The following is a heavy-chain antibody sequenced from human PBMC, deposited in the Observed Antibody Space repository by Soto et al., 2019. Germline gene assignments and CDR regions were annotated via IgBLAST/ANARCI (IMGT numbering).Heavy chain of an antibody. CDR1: GFTFSSYG. CDR3: AKDPRGDFWSGYHHYYYYYGMDV. Sequence: QVQLVESGGGVVQPGRSLRLSCAASGFTFSSYGMHWVRQAPGKGLEWVAVISYAGSNKYYADSVKGRFTISRDNSKNTLYLQMNSLRAEDTAVYYCAKDPRGDFWSGYHHYYYYYGMDVWGQGTTVTVSS. CDR2: ISYAGSNK. D-gene: IGHD3-3*01. J-gene: IGHJ6*02. V-gene: IGHV3-30*18.